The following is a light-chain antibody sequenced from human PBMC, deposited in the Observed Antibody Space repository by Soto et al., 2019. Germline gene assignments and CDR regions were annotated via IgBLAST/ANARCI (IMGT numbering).Light chain of an antibody. Sequence: QSVLTQPASVSGSPGQSITISCTGTSSDVGGYNYVSWYQQHPGKAPKLMIYEVSNRPSGVSNRFSGSKSGNMASLTISGPQPEDEAEYYCSSYTSSSTLVVFGTGTKLTVL. CDR2: EVS. CDR3: SSYTSSSTLVV. CDR1: SSDVGGYNY. J-gene: IGLJ1*01. V-gene: IGLV2-14*01.